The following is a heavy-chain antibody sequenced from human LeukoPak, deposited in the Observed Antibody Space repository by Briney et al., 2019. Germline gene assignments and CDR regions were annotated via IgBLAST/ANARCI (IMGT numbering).Heavy chain of an antibody. D-gene: IGHD2-2*01. V-gene: IGHV4-31*03. J-gene: IGHJ4*02. CDR1: GGSISSGGYY. Sequence: SETLSLTCTVSGGSISSGGYYWSWIRQHPGKGLEWIGYIYYSGSTYYNPSLKSRVTISVDTSKNQFSLKLSSVTAADTAVYYCAASIVAVPAALPLLFDYWGQGTLVTVSS. CDR2: IYYSGST. CDR3: AASIVAVPAALPLLFDY.